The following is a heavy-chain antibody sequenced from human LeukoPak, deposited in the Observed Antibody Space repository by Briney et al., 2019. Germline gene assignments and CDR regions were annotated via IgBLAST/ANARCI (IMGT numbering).Heavy chain of an antibody. Sequence: ASVKVSCEASGYTFTDYYVHWVRQAPGQGLEWMGWIDPNGGGTNYPQKFQDRVVLTRDTSISTAYMELSSPRSDDTAVYFCARDVDTVVVTALASWGQGTLVTVSS. CDR2: IDPNGGGT. D-gene: IGHD2-21*02. V-gene: IGHV1-2*02. CDR3: ARDVDTVVVTALAS. J-gene: IGHJ5*02. CDR1: GYTFTDYY.